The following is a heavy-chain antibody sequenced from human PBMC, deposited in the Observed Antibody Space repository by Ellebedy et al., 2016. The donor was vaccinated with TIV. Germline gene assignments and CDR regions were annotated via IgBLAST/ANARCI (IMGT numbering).Heavy chain of an antibody. CDR1: GFTFSSYA. Sequence: PGGSLRLSCAAPGFTFSSYAMSWVRQAPGKGLEWVSTISHTGSRTYYAESVEGRFTISRDNSKKTLYLQMNSLKAEDTAIYYCAKGRGGGSDSSAPRYYFDYWGLGTLVTVSS. V-gene: IGHV3-23*01. CDR3: AKGRGGGSDSSAPRYYFDY. J-gene: IGHJ4*02. D-gene: IGHD3-22*01. CDR2: ISHTGSRT.